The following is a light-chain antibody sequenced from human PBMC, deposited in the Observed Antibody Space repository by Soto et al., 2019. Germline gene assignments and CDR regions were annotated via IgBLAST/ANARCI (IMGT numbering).Light chain of an antibody. V-gene: IGKV3-11*01. CDR1: QSVSNY. Sequence: EIVLKLSPATLSLYPGERATLSCRASQSVSNYLAWFQQKPGQAPRLLIYDASNRATGIPARFSGSGSGTDFTLTISSLEPEDFAIYYCQQRTNWPPAFGQGTRLAIK. CDR3: QQRTNWPPA. CDR2: DAS. J-gene: IGKJ5*01.